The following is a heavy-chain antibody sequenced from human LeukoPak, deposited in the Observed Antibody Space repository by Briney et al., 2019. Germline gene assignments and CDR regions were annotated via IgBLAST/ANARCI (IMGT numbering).Heavy chain of an antibody. CDR1: GGSISSSNYY. V-gene: IGHV4-39*07. J-gene: IGHJ5*02. CDR3: ARERLVRGHGGFDP. D-gene: IGHD3-10*01. Sequence: SETLSLTCTVSGGSISSSNYYWGWIRQPPGKGLEWIGNIYYSGSTYYNPSLKSRVTISVDTSKNQFSLRLSSVTAADTAVYYCARERLVRGHGGFDPWGQGTLVTVSS. CDR2: IYYSGST.